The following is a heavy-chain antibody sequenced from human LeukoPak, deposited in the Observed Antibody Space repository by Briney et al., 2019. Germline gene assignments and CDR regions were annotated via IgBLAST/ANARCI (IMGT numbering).Heavy chain of an antibody. CDR1: GGSISSSSYY. CDR2: IHYSGST. Sequence: TSETLSLTCAVSGGSISSSSYYWGWIRQPPGKGLEWIGSIHYSGSTYYNPSLKSRVTMSVDTSKNQLSLKVISVTAADTAVYYCARGVIAAGGNDFDYWGQGTLVTVSS. J-gene: IGHJ4*02. D-gene: IGHD6-13*01. CDR3: ARGVIAAGGNDFDY. V-gene: IGHV4-39*07.